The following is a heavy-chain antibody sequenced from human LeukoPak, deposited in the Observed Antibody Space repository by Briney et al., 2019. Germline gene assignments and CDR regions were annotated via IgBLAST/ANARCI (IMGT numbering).Heavy chain of an antibody. J-gene: IGHJ6*02. CDR3: ARDQKVGATPYFGMDV. V-gene: IGHV1-69*04. CDR1: GGTFSSYA. D-gene: IGHD1-26*01. Sequence: ASVKVSCKASGGTFSSYAINWMRQGPGQGLEWMGRIIPMRETRNYAQKFQGRVTITADISTSTAYMELNSLTSEDTAVYYCARDQKVGATPYFGMDVWGQGTTVTVSS. CDR2: IIPMRETR.